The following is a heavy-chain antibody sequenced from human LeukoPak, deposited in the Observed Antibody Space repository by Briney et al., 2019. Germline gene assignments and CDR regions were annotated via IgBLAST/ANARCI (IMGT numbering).Heavy chain of an antibody. V-gene: IGHV4-59*01. J-gene: IGHJ6*03. Sequence: KPSETLSLTCTVSSASISSNYWTWIRQPPGKGLEWIGYIHYTGTTNYNPSLKSRVTISVDTSKNQFSLKLSSVTAADTAVYYCAREIAAAEGGYYYYYMDVWGKGTTVTVSS. CDR1: SASISSNY. D-gene: IGHD6-13*01. CDR2: IHYTGTT. CDR3: AREIAAAEGGYYYYYMDV.